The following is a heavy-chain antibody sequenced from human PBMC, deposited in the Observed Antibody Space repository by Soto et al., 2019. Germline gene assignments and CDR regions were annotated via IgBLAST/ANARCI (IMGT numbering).Heavy chain of an antibody. CDR2: MNPNSGNT. Sequence: QVQLVQSGAEVKKPGASVKVSCKASGYTFTSYDINWVRQATGQGLEWMGWMNPNSGNTGYAQKFQGRVTMTRNTSISTAYMELSSLRSEDTAVYYCARRASRTPPRDDYYYMDVWGKGTTVTVSS. D-gene: IGHD2-15*01. V-gene: IGHV1-8*01. J-gene: IGHJ6*03. CDR3: ARRASRTPPRDDYYYMDV. CDR1: GYTFTSYD.